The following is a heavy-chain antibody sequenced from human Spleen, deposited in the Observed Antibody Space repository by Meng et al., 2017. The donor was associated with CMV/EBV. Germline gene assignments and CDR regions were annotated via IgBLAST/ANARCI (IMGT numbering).Heavy chain of an antibody. CDR3: AKDHNQWELKGGAFDI. V-gene: IGHV3-23*01. J-gene: IGHJ3*02. Sequence: ETLSLTCAASGFTFSSYAMSWVRQAPGKGLEWVSAISGSGGSTYYADSVKGRFTISRDNSKNTLYLQMNSLRAEDTAVYYCAKDHNQWELKGGAFDIWGQGTMVTVSS. CDR2: ISGSGGST. CDR1: GFTFSSYA. D-gene: IGHD1-26*01.